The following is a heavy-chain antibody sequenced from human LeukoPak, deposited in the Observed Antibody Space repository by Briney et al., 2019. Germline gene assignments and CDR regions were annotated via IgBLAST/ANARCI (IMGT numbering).Heavy chain of an antibody. CDR2: ISSSSSTV. CDR3: ARVGYYDFWSGPYYFDY. D-gene: IGHD3-3*01. J-gene: IGHJ4*02. V-gene: IGHV3-48*01. Sequence: HAGGSLRLSCAASGFTFSSYAMSWVRQAPGKGLEWVSYISSSSSTVYYADSVKGRFTISRDNAKNSLYLQMNSLRAEDTAVYYCARVGYYDFWSGPYYFDYWGQGTLVTVSS. CDR1: GFTFSSYA.